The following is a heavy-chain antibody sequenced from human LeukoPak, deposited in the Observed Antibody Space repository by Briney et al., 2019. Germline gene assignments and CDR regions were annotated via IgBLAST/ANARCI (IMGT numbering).Heavy chain of an antibody. Sequence: ASVKVSCKASGYTFTSYDINWVRQATGQRLEWMGWMNPNSGNTGYAQKFQGRVTITRNTSISTAYMELSSLRSEDTAVYYCARFTWIRGPDYWGQGTLVTVSS. CDR1: GYTFTSYD. D-gene: IGHD5-18*01. CDR2: MNPNSGNT. J-gene: IGHJ4*02. CDR3: ARFTWIRGPDY. V-gene: IGHV1-8*03.